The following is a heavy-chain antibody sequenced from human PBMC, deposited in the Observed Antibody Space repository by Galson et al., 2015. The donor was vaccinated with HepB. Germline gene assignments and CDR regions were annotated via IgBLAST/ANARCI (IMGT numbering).Heavy chain of an antibody. J-gene: IGHJ6*03. V-gene: IGHV1-18*01. Sequence: SVKVSCKASGYTFTSYGLSWVRQAPGHGPEWMGWISTYSGNTNYAQRFQGRVTLTADESTSTAYMELRSLISEDTAVYFCAKSHSVVGYMDVWGKGTTVTVSS. D-gene: IGHD2-15*01. CDR2: ISTYSGNT. CDR3: AKSHSVVGYMDV. CDR1: GYTFTSYG.